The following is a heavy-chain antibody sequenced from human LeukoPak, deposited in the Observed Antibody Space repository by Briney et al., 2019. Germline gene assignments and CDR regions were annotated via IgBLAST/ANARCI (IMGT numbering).Heavy chain of an antibody. J-gene: IGHJ4*02. D-gene: IGHD3-10*01. CDR3: ARGLPWFGELGY. V-gene: IGHV1-2*02. Sequence: ASVKVSCKASGCTFTRYYMLWVRQAPGHGVEWMGWINPNSGDTNYAQNFQGRVTMTRDTSISTVYMELSRLRYDDTAVYYCARGLPWFGELGYWGQGTLVTVSS. CDR2: INPNSGDT. CDR1: GCTFTRYY.